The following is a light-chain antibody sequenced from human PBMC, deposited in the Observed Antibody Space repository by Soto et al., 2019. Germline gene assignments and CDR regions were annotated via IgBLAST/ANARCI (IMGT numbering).Light chain of an antibody. J-gene: IGLJ2*01. Sequence: QSALTQPASVYGSPGQSITTSCTGTSSDVGSYNLVSWYQQHPGKAPKLMIYEGSKRPSGVSNRFSGSKSGNTASLTISGLQAEDEADYYCCSYAGSSTVVFGGGTQLTV. CDR2: EGS. CDR3: CSYAGSSTVV. CDR1: SSDVGSYNL. V-gene: IGLV2-23*01.